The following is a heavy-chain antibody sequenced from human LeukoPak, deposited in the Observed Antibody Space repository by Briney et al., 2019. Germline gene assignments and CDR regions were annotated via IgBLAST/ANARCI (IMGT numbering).Heavy chain of an antibody. CDR1: GGSFSGYY. V-gene: IGHV4-34*01. CDR2: INHSGST. Sequence: SETLSLTCAVYGGSFSGYYWSWIRQPPGKGLEWIGEINHSGSTNYNPSLKSRVTISVDTSKNQFSLKLSSVTAADTAVYYCARGSSGCGDSRLDYWGQGTLVTVSS. D-gene: IGHD6-19*01. CDR3: ARGSSGCGDSRLDY. J-gene: IGHJ4*02.